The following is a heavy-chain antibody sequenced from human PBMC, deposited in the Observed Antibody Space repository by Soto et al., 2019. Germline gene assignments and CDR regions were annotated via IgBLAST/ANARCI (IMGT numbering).Heavy chain of an antibody. CDR3: AKGYGPAYYYYGMDV. V-gene: IGHV3-43*01. CDR2: ISWDGGST. CDR1: GFTLDDYT. Sequence: SGGSLRLSCAASGFTLDDYTMHWVRQAPGKGLEWVSLISWDGGSTYYADSVKGRFTISRDNSKNSLYLQMNSLRTEDTALYYCAKGYGPAYYYYGMDVWGQGTTVTVSS. D-gene: IGHD1-1*01. J-gene: IGHJ6*02.